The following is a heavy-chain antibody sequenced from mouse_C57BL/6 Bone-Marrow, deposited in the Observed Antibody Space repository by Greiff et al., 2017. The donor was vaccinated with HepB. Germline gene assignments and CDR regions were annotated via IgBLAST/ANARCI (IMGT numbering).Heavy chain of an antibody. CDR1: GYTFTSYW. CDR2: IDPSDSYT. CDR3: AREDDYDPFDY. Sequence: QVQLQQPGAELVKPGASVKLSCKASGYTFTSYWMQWVKQRPGQGLEWIGEIDPSDSYTNYNQKFKGKATLTVDTSSSTAYMQLSSLTSEDSAVYDCAREDDYDPFDYWGQGTTLTVSS. D-gene: IGHD2-4*01. V-gene: IGHV1-50*01. J-gene: IGHJ2*01.